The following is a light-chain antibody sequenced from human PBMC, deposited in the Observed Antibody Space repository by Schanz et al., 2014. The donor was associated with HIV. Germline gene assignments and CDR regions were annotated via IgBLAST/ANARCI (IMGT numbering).Light chain of an antibody. CDR2: GNS. Sequence: QSVLTQPPSVSGAPGQRVTISCTGSSSNIGAGYDVHWYQQLPGTAPKLLIYGNSNRPSGVPDRFSGSKSGTSASLAITGLQAEDEADYHCSSFTSSNTWVFGGGTKVTVL. V-gene: IGLV1-40*01. CDR3: SSFTSSNTWV. CDR1: SSNIGAGYD. J-gene: IGLJ3*02.